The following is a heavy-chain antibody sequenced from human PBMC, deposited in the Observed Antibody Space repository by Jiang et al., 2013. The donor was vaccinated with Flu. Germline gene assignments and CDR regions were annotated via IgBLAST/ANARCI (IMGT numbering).Heavy chain of an antibody. CDR2: IIPILGIA. CDR1: GGTFSSYA. D-gene: IGHD4-11*01. Sequence: GAEVKKPGSSVKVSCKASGGTFSSYAISWVRQAPGQGLEWMGGIIPILGIANYAQKFQGRVTITADKSTSTAYMELSSLRSEDTAVYYCARVKDDYSNIYYYYGMDVWGQGTTVTVSS. CDR3: ARVKDDYSNIYYYYGMDV. V-gene: IGHV1-69*04. J-gene: IGHJ6*02.